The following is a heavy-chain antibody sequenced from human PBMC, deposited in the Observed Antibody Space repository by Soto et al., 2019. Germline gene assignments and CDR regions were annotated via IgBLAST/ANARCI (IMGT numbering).Heavy chain of an antibody. CDR1: GFTFSSYW. D-gene: IGHD1-7*01. J-gene: IGHJ4*02. Sequence: GGSLRLSCAASGFTFSSYWMHWVRQAPGKGLVWVSRINSDGSSTSYADSVKGRFTISRDNAKNTLYLQMNSLRAEDTAVYYCARAGDNWNYNFYFDYWGQGTLVTVSS. V-gene: IGHV3-74*01. CDR3: ARAGDNWNYNFYFDY. CDR2: INSDGSST.